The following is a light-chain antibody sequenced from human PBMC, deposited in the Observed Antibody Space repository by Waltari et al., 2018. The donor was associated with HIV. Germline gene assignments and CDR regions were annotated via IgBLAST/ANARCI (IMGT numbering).Light chain of an antibody. CDR3: AAWDDGLSGPV. CDR2: RTK. Sequence: QSVLTQPPSASGTPGQRVTISCSGSSSNIGSNYVYWSQPLQGTAPKLLIYRTKQRPSGVPDRFSGSKAGASAARAITGLRSEDEADYYCAAWDDGLSGPVFGGGTKLTVL. CDR1: SSNIGSNY. V-gene: IGLV1-47*01. J-gene: IGLJ3*02.